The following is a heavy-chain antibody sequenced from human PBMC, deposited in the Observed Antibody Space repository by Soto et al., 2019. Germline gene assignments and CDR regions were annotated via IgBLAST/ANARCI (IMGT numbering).Heavy chain of an antibody. D-gene: IGHD5-12*01. CDR2: IIPIFGTA. CDR1: GGTFNNYV. CDR3: ARDRIEWLRSHDYYFDY. J-gene: IGHJ4*02. V-gene: IGHV1-69*06. Sequence: ASVEVSCKASGGTFNNYVINWVRQAPGQGLEWMAGIIPIFGTANYAQKFQGRVTITADNSKNTLYLQMNSLRAEDTAVYYCARDRIEWLRSHDYYFDYWGQGTLVTVSS.